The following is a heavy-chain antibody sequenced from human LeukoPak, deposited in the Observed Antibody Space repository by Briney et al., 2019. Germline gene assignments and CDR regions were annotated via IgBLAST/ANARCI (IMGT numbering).Heavy chain of an antibody. CDR2: IIHSGSTT. CDR1: GFXXXSFA. V-gene: IGHV3-23*01. J-gene: IGHJ2*01. D-gene: IGHD4-17*01. Sequence: SGFXXXSFAMXWVRQAPGKGLDWVAFIIHSGSTTYYADPVRGRFTISRDNSKNTLYLQMNNLRVEDTAVYYCAEAVTTGHWYFDLWGRGTLVTVSS. CDR3: AEAVTTGHWYFDL.